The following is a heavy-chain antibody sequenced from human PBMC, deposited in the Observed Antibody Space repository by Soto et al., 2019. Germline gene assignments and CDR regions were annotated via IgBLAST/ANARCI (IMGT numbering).Heavy chain of an antibody. CDR3: ASLGRGRAAAGTNVLAS. CDR1: GYIFSSYC. J-gene: IGHJ5*01. V-gene: IGHV5-10-1*01. Sequence: VEALQFSKKGSGYIFSSYCISGLRQMREKGQEWMGRIDPSDSYTNYSPSFQGHVTISADKSISTPYLQWSRLKASDTAMYYCASLGRGRAAAGTNVLASWGHGPLVT. CDR2: IDPSDSYT. D-gene: IGHD6-13*01.